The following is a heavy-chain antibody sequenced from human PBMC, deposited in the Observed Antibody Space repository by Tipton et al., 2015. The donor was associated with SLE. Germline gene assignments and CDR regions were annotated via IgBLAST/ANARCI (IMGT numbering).Heavy chain of an antibody. V-gene: IGHV4-38-2*01. CDR2: IYHDGRT. D-gene: IGHD1-1*01. J-gene: IGHJ4*02. Sequence: GLVKPSETLSLTCGVSGNVISRGYFWGWIRQSPGKGLEWIGSIYHDGRTYYNPSLKSRVTISVDTSRNQFSLKLSSVTAADTAVYYCARGSEYNLYWGQGTLVTVSS. CDR1: GNVISRGYF. CDR3: ARGSEYNLY.